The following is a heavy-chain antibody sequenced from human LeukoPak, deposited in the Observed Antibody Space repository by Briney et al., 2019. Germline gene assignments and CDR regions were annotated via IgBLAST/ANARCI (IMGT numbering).Heavy chain of an antibody. D-gene: IGHD4-17*01. CDR2: IYYSGST. CDR3: ARETRGLYGDPRGNWFDP. J-gene: IGHJ5*02. V-gene: IGHV4-59*01. CDR1: GGSISSYY. Sequence: SETLSLNCTVSGGSISSYYWSWIRQPPGKGLEWIGYIYYSGSTNYNPSLKSRVTISVDTSKNQFSLKLSSVTAADTAVYYCARETRGLYGDPRGNWFDPWGQGTLVTVSS.